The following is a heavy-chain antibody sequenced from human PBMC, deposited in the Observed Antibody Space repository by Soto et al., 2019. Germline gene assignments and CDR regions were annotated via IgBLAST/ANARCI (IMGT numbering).Heavy chain of an antibody. J-gene: IGHJ5*02. CDR3: ARQYDSGSYWPFDP. CDR2: LYYSGST. Sequence: SETLSLTCTVSGGSISTSSYYWGWIRQPPGKGLKWIGSLYYSGSTYYNPSLQSRVTISVDTSKNQFSLQLSSVTAADTAVYYCARQYDSGSYWPFDPWGQGTLVTVS. V-gene: IGHV4-39*01. CDR1: GGSISTSSYY. D-gene: IGHD3-10*01.